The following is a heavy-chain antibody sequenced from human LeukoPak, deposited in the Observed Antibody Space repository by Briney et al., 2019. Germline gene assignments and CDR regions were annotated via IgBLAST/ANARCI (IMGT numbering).Heavy chain of an antibody. CDR3: AKEDYYYGSGSLDY. D-gene: IGHD3-10*01. V-gene: IGHV3-30*18. CDR1: GFSFSTFA. J-gene: IGHJ4*02. CDR2: ISLDGNTK. Sequence: GRSLRLSCAASGFSFSTFAMHWVRQAPGRGLEWVAVISLDGNTKYYADSVEGRFTISRDNSKNTLYLQMNSLRAEDTAVYYCAKEDYYYGSGSLDYWGQGTLVTVSS.